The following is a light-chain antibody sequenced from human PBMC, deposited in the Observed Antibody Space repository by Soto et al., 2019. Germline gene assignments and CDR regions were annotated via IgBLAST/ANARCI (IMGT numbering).Light chain of an antibody. CDR3: QQYNSYSLS. Sequence: DIPMTQSPSTLAASVGDRVTITCRASQSFTRWLAWYQQKPGKAPKLLIYKASNLEVGVPSRFSGTGSGTEFNFTITDLQPDDFATYYFQQYNSYSLSFGQGTKLEV. CDR2: KAS. CDR1: QSFTRW. J-gene: IGKJ2*03. V-gene: IGKV1-5*03.